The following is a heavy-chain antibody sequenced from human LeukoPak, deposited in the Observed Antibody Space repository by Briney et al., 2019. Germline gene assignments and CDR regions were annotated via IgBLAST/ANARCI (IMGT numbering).Heavy chain of an antibody. CDR1: GVSFSTYY. Sequence: AETLSLTCDVSGVSFSTYYWSWIRQSPEKGLEWIGEVNHSGYTNYNPSLKGRVTISVDTSKNQFSLKLSSVTAADTAVYYCARQLYGSDYWGQGTLVTVSS. J-gene: IGHJ4*02. CDR2: VNHSGYT. D-gene: IGHD4-17*01. CDR3: ARQLYGSDY. V-gene: IGHV4-34*01.